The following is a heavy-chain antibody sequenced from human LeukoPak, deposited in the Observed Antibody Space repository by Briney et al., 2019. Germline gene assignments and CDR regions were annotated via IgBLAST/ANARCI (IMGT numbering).Heavy chain of an antibody. CDR1: GGSFSGYY. Sequence: SETLSLTCAVYGGSFSGYYWSWIRQPPGKGLEWIGEINHSGSTNYNPSLKSRVTISVDTSKNQFSLKLSSVTAADTAVYYCAMYYYGSGSCHRDYWGQGTLVTVSS. J-gene: IGHJ4*02. CDR2: INHSGST. V-gene: IGHV4-34*01. CDR3: AMYYYGSGSCHRDY. D-gene: IGHD3-10*01.